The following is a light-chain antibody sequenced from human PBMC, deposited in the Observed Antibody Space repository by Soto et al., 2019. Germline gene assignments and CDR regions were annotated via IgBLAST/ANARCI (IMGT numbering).Light chain of an antibody. V-gene: IGKV1-5*03. CDR2: KAS. CDR1: QSISSW. Sequence: DIQMTQSPSTLSASVGDRVTITCRASQSISSWLAWYQQKPGKAPKLLIYKASSLESGVPSRFSGSGSGTEFTLTISSLQPDDFATYYCQQYHSLYTSGQGTKLEIK. J-gene: IGKJ2*01. CDR3: QQYHSLYT.